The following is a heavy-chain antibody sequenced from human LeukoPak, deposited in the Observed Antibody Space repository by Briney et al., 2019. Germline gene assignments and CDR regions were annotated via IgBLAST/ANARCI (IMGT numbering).Heavy chain of an antibody. Sequence: SETLSLTCTVSGGSISSYYWSWIRQPAGKGLEWIGHIYTSGSTYYNPSLKSRVTISVDTSKNQFSLKLSSVTAADTAVYYCACFYCSSTSCFPHGDYYYGMDVWGQGTTVTVSS. V-gene: IGHV4-4*07. CDR2: IYTSGST. CDR1: GGSISSYY. D-gene: IGHD2-2*01. J-gene: IGHJ6*02. CDR3: ACFYCSSTSCFPHGDYYYGMDV.